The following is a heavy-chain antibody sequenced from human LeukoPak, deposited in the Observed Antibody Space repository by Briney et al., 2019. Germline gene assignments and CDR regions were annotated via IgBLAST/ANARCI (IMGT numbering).Heavy chain of an antibody. CDR2: MYYTGET. D-gene: IGHD6-19*01. J-gene: IGHJ4*02. Sequence: PSETLSLTCSVSGDFVGSYYWSWVRQPPGKDLQWIGCMYYTGETHYNPSLQSRVSMSIDTSKNQFSLKVYSLSAADTAVYYCARHHSGWHFDSWGQGIPVTVSS. CDR3: ARHHSGWHFDS. V-gene: IGHV4-59*02. CDR1: GDFVGSYY.